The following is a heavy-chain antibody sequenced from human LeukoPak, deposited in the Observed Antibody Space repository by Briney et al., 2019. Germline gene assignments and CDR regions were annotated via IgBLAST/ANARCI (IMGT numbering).Heavy chain of an antibody. J-gene: IGHJ3*02. CDR3: ARLGGSGDTFDI. D-gene: IGHD3-10*01. Sequence: PSETLSLTCTVSGGSISSSSYYWAWIRQPPGKGLEWTGCIYSSGSTYYNPSLMSRVTISVDTSRRQFSLKLSSVTAADTAVYYCARLGGSGDTFDIWDQGTMVTVSS. V-gene: IGHV4-39*01. CDR1: GGSISSSSYY. CDR2: IYSSGST.